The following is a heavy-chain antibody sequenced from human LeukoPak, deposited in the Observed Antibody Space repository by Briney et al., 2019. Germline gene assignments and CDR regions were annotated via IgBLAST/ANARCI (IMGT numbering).Heavy chain of an antibody. CDR2: IYYSGST. D-gene: IGHD3-9*01. V-gene: IGHV4-39*07. Sequence: SETLPLTCTVSGGSISSSSYYWGWIRQPPGKGLEWIGSIYYSGSTYYNPSLKSRVTISVDTSKNQFSLKLSSVTAADTAVYYCARELLYDILTGYPYYFDYWGQGTLVTVSS. CDR3: ARELLYDILTGYPYYFDY. J-gene: IGHJ4*02. CDR1: GGSISSSSYY.